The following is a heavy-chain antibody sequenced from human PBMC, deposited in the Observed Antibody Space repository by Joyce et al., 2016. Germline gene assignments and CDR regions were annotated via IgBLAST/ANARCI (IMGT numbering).Heavy chain of an antibody. D-gene: IGHD1-26*01. J-gene: IGHJ4*02. V-gene: IGHV4-39*07. Sequence: QLQLQESGPGLVKPSETLSLTCTVSGGSISSSTYYWGWIRQPPGTGLECSGSIYYRGGTYYNPSLKSRVTISVDTSKNQFSLKLTALTAADTAVVYCATWRGSFPFFDYWGQGTLVTVSS. CDR2: IYYRGGT. CDR1: GGSISSSTYY. CDR3: ATWRGSFPFFDY.